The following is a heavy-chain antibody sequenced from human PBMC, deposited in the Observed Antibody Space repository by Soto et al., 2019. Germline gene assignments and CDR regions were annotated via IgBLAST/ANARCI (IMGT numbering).Heavy chain of an antibody. V-gene: IGHV4-59*01. Sequence: SETLSLTCTVSGVSITSSYWSWIRQSSGKGLEWIGYVYYSGSTNYNPSLKSRVTISIDTSKNQFSLKLRSVTAADTAVYYCARGYYDSRGQSNTFDIWGQGTMVTV. CDR2: VYYSGST. CDR3: ARGYYDSRGQSNTFDI. CDR1: GVSITSSY. J-gene: IGHJ3*02. D-gene: IGHD3-22*01.